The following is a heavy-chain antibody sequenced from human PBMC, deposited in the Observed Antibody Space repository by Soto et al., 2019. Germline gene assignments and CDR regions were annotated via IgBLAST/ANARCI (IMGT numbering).Heavy chain of an antibody. CDR2: IYYSGST. D-gene: IGHD4-17*01. Sequence: PSETLSLTCTVSGGSISSGGYYWSWIRQHPGKGLEWIGYIYYSGSTYYNPSLKSRVTMSVDTSKNQFSLKLSSVTAADTAVYYCARERGAPGDYVEGVWYYGMDVWGQGTTVTVXS. J-gene: IGHJ6*02. V-gene: IGHV4-31*03. CDR1: GGSISSGGYY. CDR3: ARERGAPGDYVEGVWYYGMDV.